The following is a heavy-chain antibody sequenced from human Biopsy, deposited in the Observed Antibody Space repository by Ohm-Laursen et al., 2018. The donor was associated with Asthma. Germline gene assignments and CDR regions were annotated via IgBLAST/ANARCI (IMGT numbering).Heavy chain of an antibody. CDR3: ARTYFDFLTGQVHDAFAM. CDR1: GYNFISFA. Sequence: ASVKVSCNASGYNFISFAIHWVRQAPGHSLEWMGWINAANGNTKYSQKFQGRLTISRDTSASTAYMDLSSLRSEDTAVYYCARTYFDFLTGQVHDAFAMWGQGTMVTVSS. D-gene: IGHD3-9*01. V-gene: IGHV1-3*01. CDR2: INAANGNT. J-gene: IGHJ3*02.